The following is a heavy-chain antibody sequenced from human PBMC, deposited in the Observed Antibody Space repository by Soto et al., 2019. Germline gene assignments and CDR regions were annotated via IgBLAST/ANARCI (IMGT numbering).Heavy chain of an antibody. J-gene: IGHJ4*02. CDR1: GFSFSDYY. Sequence: QVQLVESGGGLVKPGGSLRLSCEASGFSFSDYYMSWIRQAPGKGLQWVSYISTTSTYTNYADSVKGRFTISRDNAKNSLYLQMNSLRAEDTAIYYCARDRNVYDEIVDYWCQGTLVTVSS. D-gene: IGHD5-12*01. CDR3: ARDRNVYDEIVDY. V-gene: IGHV3-11*05. CDR2: ISTTSTYT.